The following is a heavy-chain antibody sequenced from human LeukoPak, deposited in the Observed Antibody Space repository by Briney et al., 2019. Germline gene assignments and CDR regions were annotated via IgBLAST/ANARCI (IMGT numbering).Heavy chain of an antibody. Sequence: KPSETLSLTCTVSGGSLSNYYWNWIRQPPGKGLEWIAYIYYSGSTNYNPSLRSRVSMSLDRSKNQFSLNLTSVTAADTAVYFCARAIPSTGYTGPFDPWGQGTLITVSP. J-gene: IGHJ5*02. CDR2: IYYSGST. V-gene: IGHV4-59*12. CDR1: GGSLSNYY. CDR3: ARAIPSTGYTGPFDP. D-gene: IGHD2-2*02.